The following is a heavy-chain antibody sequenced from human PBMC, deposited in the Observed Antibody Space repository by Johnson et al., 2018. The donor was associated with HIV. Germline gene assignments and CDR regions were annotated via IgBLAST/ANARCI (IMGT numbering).Heavy chain of an antibody. Sequence: QVQLVESGGGVVQPGGSLRLSCAASGFSFSSYAMHWVRQAPGKGLEWVAVISSDEIDKYYADSVQGRFTISRDHSKNTQYLKMNSLRAEDTAVYYCAREFARFLEWFQTDGRAFDIWGQGTMVTVSS. CDR3: AREFARFLEWFQTDGRAFDI. CDR1: GFSFSSYA. CDR2: ISSDEIDK. D-gene: IGHD3-3*01. V-gene: IGHV3-30*03. J-gene: IGHJ3*02.